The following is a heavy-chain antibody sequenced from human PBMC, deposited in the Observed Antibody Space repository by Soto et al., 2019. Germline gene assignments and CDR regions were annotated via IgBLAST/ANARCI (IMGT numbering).Heavy chain of an antibody. Sequence: EVQLLESGGGLVQHGGSLRLSCVVSGFTFNNYAMNWVRQAPGKGLEWVSGISASGGSTYYADSVKGRFTISRDSSKHTLYLQMNSLRADDTAIYYCAIHFYYGSGSYYAVDYWGQGTLVTVSS. CDR1: GFTFNNYA. CDR2: ISASGGST. CDR3: AIHFYYGSGSYYAVDY. J-gene: IGHJ4*02. D-gene: IGHD3-10*01. V-gene: IGHV3-23*01.